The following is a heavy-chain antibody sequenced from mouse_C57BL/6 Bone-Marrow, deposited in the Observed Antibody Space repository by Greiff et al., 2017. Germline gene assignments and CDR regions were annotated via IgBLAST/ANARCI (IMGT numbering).Heavy chain of an antibody. CDR3: ASPIYYYVSSYAMDY. V-gene: IGHV1-58*01. D-gene: IGHD1-1*01. CDR2: IYIGNGYT. J-gene: IGHJ4*01. CDR1: GYTFTSYG. Sequence: EVKLVESGAELVRPGSSVKMSCKTSGYTFTSYGINWVKQRPGQGLEWIGYIYIGNGYTEYNEKFKGKATLTSDASSSTAYMQLSNLTSEDSAIYFCASPIYYYVSSYAMDYWGQGTSVTVSS.